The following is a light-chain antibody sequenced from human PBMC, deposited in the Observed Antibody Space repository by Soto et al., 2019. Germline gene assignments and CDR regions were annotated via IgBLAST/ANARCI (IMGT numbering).Light chain of an antibody. J-gene: IGKJ2*01. CDR3: QQYDNWPYT. CDR2: DAS. Sequence: EIVMTQSPATLSVSPGERATLSCRASQSVRRNLAWYQQKPGQAPGILIYDASTRATGIPARFSGSGSGTEFTLTINILQSEDFAVYYCQQYDNWPYTFGQGTNVEIK. CDR1: QSVRRN. V-gene: IGKV3-15*01.